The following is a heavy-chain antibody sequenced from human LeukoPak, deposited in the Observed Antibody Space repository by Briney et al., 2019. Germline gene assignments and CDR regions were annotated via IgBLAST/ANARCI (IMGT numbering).Heavy chain of an antibody. D-gene: IGHD3-9*01. CDR2: ISGSGGST. V-gene: IGHV3-23*01. Sequence: PGGSLRLSCAASGFTFNSYAMSWVRQAPGKGLEWVSAISGSGGSTYYADSVKGRFTISRDNAKNSLYLQMNSLRAEDTAVYYCAREGNDILTGLKAYYFDYWGQGTLVTVSS. CDR1: GFTFNSYA. CDR3: AREGNDILTGLKAYYFDY. J-gene: IGHJ4*02.